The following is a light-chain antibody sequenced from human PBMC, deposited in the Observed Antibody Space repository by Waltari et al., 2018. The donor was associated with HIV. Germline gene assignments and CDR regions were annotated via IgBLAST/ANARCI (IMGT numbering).Light chain of an antibody. CDR1: QSVGSNF. J-gene: IGKJ2*01. V-gene: IGKV3-20*01. CDR3: QQYGSSPGT. Sequence: EIVLTQSPGTLSLSPGESATLSCRASQSVGSNFLAWYQQKPGQAPRLLIYGASSRATGIPDRFSGSGSGTDFTLTISRLEPEDSAVYFCQQYGSSPGTFGQGTKLEIK. CDR2: GAS.